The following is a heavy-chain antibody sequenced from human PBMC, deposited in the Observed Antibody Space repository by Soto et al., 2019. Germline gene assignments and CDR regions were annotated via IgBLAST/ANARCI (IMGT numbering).Heavy chain of an antibody. CDR2: INAGNGNT. D-gene: IGHD3-3*01. CDR3: ARNLVYYGFWSGYYDAFDI. V-gene: IGHV1-3*01. J-gene: IGHJ3*02. Sequence: GASVKVSCKASGYTFTSYAMHWVRQAPGQRLEWMGWINAGNGNTKYSQKFQGRVTITRDTSASTAYMELSSLRSEDTAVYYCARNLVYYGFWSGYYDAFDIWGQGTMVTVSS. CDR1: GYTFTSYA.